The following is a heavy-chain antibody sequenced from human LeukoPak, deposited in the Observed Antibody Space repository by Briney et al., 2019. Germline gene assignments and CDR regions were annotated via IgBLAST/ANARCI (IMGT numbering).Heavy chain of an antibody. V-gene: IGHV4-59*12. CDR1: GGSIGTYY. CDR3: AREGQNWFDP. J-gene: IGHJ5*02. CDR2: IHYSGST. Sequence: PSETLSLTCTVSGGSIGTYYWSWIRQPPGKGLEWIGYIHYSGSTNYNPSLKSRVTISVDTSKNQFSLKLSSVTAADTAVYYCAREGQNWFDPWGQGTLVTVSS.